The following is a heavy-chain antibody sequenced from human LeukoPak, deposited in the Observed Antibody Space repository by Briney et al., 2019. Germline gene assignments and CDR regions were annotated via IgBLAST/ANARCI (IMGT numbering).Heavy chain of an antibody. CDR2: IYISGRT. CDR1: GGSISTYY. J-gene: IGHJ4*02. Sequence: SDTLSLTCTVSGGSISTYYWSWIRQPAGKGLEWIGRIYISGRTNYNPSLQSRVTMSVDTSRNQFSLKLRSVTAADTAVYYCAREASDTAMATYYFDYWGQGTLVTVPS. CDR3: AREASDTAMATYYFDY. D-gene: IGHD5-18*01. V-gene: IGHV4-4*07.